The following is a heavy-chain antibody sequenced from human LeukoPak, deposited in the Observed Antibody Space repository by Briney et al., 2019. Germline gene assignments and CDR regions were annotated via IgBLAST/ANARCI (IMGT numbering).Heavy chain of an antibody. V-gene: IGHV4-38-2*01. CDR3: ARSGYYDFWSGYSHYFDH. D-gene: IGHD3-3*01. CDR1: GYSISSGYY. J-gene: IGHJ4*02. CDR2: IYHSGST. Sequence: SETLSLTCAVSGYSISSGYYWGWIRPPPGKGLEWIGIIYHSGSTYYNPSLKSRVTISVDTPKNQFSLKLSSVTAADTAVYYCARSGYYDFWSGYSHYFDHWGQGTLVTVSS.